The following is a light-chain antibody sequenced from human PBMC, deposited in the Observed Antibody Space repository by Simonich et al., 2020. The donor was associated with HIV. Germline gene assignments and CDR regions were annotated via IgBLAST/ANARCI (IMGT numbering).Light chain of an antibody. CDR3: QQYYSTLYT. CDR1: QSVLYRSNNQNY. V-gene: IGKV4-1*01. J-gene: IGKJ2*01. Sequence: DIVMTQSPDSLAVSLGERATINCKSSQSVLYRSNNQNYLGWYQQKSGKPPKLLIYWASTRESGVPARFSDSGSGTDFTLTSSSLQAEDVAVYYCQQYYSTLYTFGQGTKLEIK. CDR2: WAS.